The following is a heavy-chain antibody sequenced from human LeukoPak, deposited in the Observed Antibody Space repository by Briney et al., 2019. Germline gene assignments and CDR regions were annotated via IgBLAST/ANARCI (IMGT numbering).Heavy chain of an antibody. CDR1: GGIFSSYA. CDR2: IIPIFGTA. D-gene: IGHD2-21*02. J-gene: IGHJ4*02. CDR3: ARNTETAIPLPYYFDY. Sequence: GASVKVSCKAPGGIFSSYAISRVRQAPGRGLEWMGGIIPIFGTANYAQKFQGRVTITADESTSTAYMDLSSLRSEDTAVYYCARNTETAIPLPYYFDYWGQGTLVTVSS. V-gene: IGHV1-69*13.